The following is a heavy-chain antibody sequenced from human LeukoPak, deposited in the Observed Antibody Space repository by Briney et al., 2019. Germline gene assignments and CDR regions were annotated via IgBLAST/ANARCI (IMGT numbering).Heavy chain of an antibody. Sequence: PGGSLRLSCAASGFSFSSFGMHWVRQARGEGLEWVAYIGYSGTNTHYADCVKGRFTISRDNSKNTVHLQMNSLRAADTALYSCARDLTGKYYIAYWGQGTLVTVSS. D-gene: IGHD2-8*02. J-gene: IGHJ4*02. CDR2: IGYSGTNT. CDR3: ARDLTGKYYIAY. V-gene: IGHV3-30*02. CDR1: GFSFSSFG.